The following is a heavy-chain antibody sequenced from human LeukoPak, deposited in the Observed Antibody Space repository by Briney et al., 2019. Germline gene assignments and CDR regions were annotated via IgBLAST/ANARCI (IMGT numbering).Heavy chain of an antibody. CDR3: AKGETKRVPAASNAFDI. Sequence: GGSLRLSCAASGFTFSSYAMSWVRQAPGKGLEWVSAISGSGGSTYYADSVKGRSTISRDNSKNTLYLQMNSLRAEDTAVYYCAKGETKRVPAASNAFDIWGQGTMVTVSS. CDR1: GFTFSSYA. V-gene: IGHV3-23*01. J-gene: IGHJ3*02. CDR2: ISGSGGST. D-gene: IGHD2-2*01.